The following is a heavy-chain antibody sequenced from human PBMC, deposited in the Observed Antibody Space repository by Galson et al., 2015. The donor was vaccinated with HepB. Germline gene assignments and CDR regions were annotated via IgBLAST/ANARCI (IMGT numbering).Heavy chain of an antibody. Sequence: SVKVSCKVPEGYLNSFVISWVRQAPGQGLEWVGGIIPKFGTRKYAQKFQGRVTITADDSTGTVYMELISLRSEDTAVFYCARDLARSVWEVPSDGLENWGQGTLITVSS. CDR2: IIPKFGTR. CDR3: ARDLARSVWEVPSDGLEN. V-gene: IGHV1-69*13. D-gene: IGHD3-16*01. J-gene: IGHJ4*02. CDR1: EGYLNSFV.